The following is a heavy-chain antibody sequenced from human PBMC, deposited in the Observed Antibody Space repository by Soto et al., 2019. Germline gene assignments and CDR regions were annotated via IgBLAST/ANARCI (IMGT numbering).Heavy chain of an antibody. CDR1: GYTFTSYG. D-gene: IGHD2-15*01. J-gene: IGHJ4*02. CDR3: ARDTQLLGYCSGGSCLKFDY. Sequence: QVQLVQSGAEVKKPGASVKVSCKASGYTFTSYGISWVRQAPGQGLEWMGWISAYNGNKNYAQKLQGRVTMTKDTSTSTAYMELSSLRSDDTAVYYCARDTQLLGYCSGGSCLKFDYWGQGTLVTFSS. CDR2: ISAYNGNK. V-gene: IGHV1-18*01.